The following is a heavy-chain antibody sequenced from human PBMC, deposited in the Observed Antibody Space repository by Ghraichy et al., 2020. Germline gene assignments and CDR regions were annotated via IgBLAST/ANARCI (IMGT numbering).Heavy chain of an antibody. V-gene: IGHV3-23*01. J-gene: IGHJ4*02. Sequence: GGSLRLSCAASGFTFSSYAMSWVRQAPGKGLEWVSAISGSGGSTYYADSVKGRFTISRDNSKNTLYLQMNSLRAEDTAVYYCAKGGRVEWVVPAFSYFDYWGQGTLVTVSS. CDR1: GFTFSSYA. CDR2: ISGSGGST. CDR3: AKGGRVEWVVPAFSYFDY. D-gene: IGHD2-2*01.